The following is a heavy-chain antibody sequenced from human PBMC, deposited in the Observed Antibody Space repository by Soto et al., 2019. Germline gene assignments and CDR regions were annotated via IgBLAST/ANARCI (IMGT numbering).Heavy chain of an antibody. Sequence: QITLKESGPSLVKPTQTLTLTCTFSGFSLSTDGGGVGWHRQPPGKPLEWLALINWNDDKRYSPFLKSRLTNAKDTSKNHVVLTMTNVDPADTATYACARRPRYRSYVDYWGQGTLVCVSS. CDR3: ARRPRYRSYVDY. J-gene: IGHJ4*02. CDR1: GFSLSTDGGG. D-gene: IGHD4-4*01. CDR2: INWNDDK. V-gene: IGHV2-5*01.